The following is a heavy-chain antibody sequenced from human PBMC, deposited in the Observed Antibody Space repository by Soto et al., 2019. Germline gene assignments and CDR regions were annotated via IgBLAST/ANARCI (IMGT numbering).Heavy chain of an antibody. Sequence: GASVKVSCKTSGFTFSSSAVHWVRQARGHRLQWIGWIDVGSANANYAHMLQERVTISRDMSTSTAYMELSSLRPEDTAVYYCARALTMYSRFDYWGQGTLVTVSS. CDR3: ARALTMYSRFDY. CDR1: GFTFSSSA. D-gene: IGHD6-13*01. V-gene: IGHV1-58*01. CDR2: IDVGSANA. J-gene: IGHJ4*02.